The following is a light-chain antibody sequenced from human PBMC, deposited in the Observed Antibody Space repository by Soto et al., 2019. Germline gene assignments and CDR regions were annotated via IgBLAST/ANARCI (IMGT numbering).Light chain of an antibody. CDR3: AAWDDSRVV. CDR2: RNN. J-gene: IGLJ2*01. CDR1: SSNIGSNY. V-gene: IGLV1-47*01. Sequence: QSVLTQPPSASGTPGQRVTISCSGSSSNIGSNYVYWYQQLPGTAPKLLIYRNNQRPSGVPDRFSGSKSGTSASLAISGPRSEDEADYYCAAWDDSRVVFGGGTKLTVL.